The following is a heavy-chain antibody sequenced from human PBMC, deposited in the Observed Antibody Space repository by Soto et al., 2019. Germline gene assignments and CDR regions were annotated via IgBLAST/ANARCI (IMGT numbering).Heavy chain of an antibody. CDR1: GGSISSSSW. Sequence: SETLSLTCAVSGGSISSSSWWSWVRQPPGKGLEWIGEIYHTDSTNYNPSLKSRVTISVDKSKNQFSLRLSSVTAADTAVYYCARDRGSSSNANWFDPWGQGTPVTVSS. D-gene: IGHD6-13*01. V-gene: IGHV4-4*02. J-gene: IGHJ5*02. CDR3: ARDRGSSSNANWFDP. CDR2: IYHTDST.